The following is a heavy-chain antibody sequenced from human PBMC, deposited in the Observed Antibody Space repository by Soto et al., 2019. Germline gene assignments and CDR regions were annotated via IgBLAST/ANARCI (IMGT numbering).Heavy chain of an antibody. V-gene: IGHV1-46*01. D-gene: IGHD1-1*01. CDR2: INPSGGST. Sequence: ASVKGSCKASGYTITSDYMHWVRQAPGQGLEWMGIINPSGGSTSYAQKFQGRVTMTRDTSTSTVYMELSSLRSEDTAVYYCAREIVRDGYNYDAFDIWGQGTMVTVS. J-gene: IGHJ3*02. CDR1: GYTITSDY. CDR3: AREIVRDGYNYDAFDI.